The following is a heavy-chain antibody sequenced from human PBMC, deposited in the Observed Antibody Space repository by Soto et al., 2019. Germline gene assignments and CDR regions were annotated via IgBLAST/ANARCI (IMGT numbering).Heavy chain of an antibody. V-gene: IGHV4-59*08. Sequence: PSETLSLTCTVSGGSISSYYWSWIRQSPGKGLEWFGSIYYTGSTSYNPSLKSRVTISVDTSKNQFSLKLISVSAADTAVYYCARQTGSSSKWYYFDYWGQGTLVTVSS. D-gene: IGHD6-6*01. CDR1: GGSISSYY. CDR3: ARQTGSSSKWYYFDY. J-gene: IGHJ4*02. CDR2: IYYTGST.